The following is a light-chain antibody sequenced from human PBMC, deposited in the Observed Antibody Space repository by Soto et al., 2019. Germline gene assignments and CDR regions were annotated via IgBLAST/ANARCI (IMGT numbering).Light chain of an antibody. CDR3: SSYTSSCTQV. J-gene: IGLJ1*01. Sequence: QSALTQPASVSGSPGQSITISCTGTSSDVGGYNYVSWYQQHPGKAPKLMIYEVSNRPSGVSNRFSGSKSGNTASLTISGLEAEDEADYYCSSYTSSCTQVFGTGTKVTVL. CDR2: EVS. CDR1: SSDVGGYNY. V-gene: IGLV2-14*01.